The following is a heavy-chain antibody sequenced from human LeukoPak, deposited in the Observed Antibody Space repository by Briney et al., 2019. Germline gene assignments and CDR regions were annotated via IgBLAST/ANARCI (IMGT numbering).Heavy chain of an antibody. CDR2: IYTSGRI. Sequence: SETLSLTCIVSGASISSYYWSWIRQPAGKGLEWVGRIYTSGRINYNPSPKSRVTMSVDTSKNQFSLKLNSVTAADTAVYYCARDESILTGYYSDYWGQGTLVTVSS. CDR3: ARDESILTGYYSDY. CDR1: GASISSYY. V-gene: IGHV4-4*07. J-gene: IGHJ4*02. D-gene: IGHD3-9*01.